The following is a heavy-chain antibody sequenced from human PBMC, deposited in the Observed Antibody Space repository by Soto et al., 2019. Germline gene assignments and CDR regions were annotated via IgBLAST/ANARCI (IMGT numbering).Heavy chain of an antibody. J-gene: IGHJ4*02. V-gene: IGHV4-39*01. Sequence: PSETLSLTCTVSGGSISSSSYYWGWIRQPPGKGLEWIGSIYYSGSTYYNPSLKSRVTISVDTSKNQFSLKLSSVTAADTAVYYCARTLIAVAGTGGGEFDYWGQGTLVTVSS. CDR3: ARTLIAVAGTGGGEFDY. CDR1: GGSISSSSYY. CDR2: IYYSGST. D-gene: IGHD6-19*01.